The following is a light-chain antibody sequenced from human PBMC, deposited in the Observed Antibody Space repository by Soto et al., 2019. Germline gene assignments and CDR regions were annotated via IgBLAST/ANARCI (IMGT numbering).Light chain of an antibody. CDR1: QSVSSSY. Sequence: MVLTPSPSTLSLYPGERATLSCRASQSVSSSYLAWYQQKPGQAPGLLIYGASSRATGIPDRFSGSGSGTDFTLTISRLEPEDFAVYYCQQYGSSPWTFGQGTKVDIK. CDR2: GAS. V-gene: IGKV3-20*01. J-gene: IGKJ1*01. CDR3: QQYGSSPWT.